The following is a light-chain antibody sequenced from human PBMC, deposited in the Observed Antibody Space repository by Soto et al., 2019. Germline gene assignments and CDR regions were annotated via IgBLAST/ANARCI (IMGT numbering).Light chain of an antibody. V-gene: IGKV1-39*01. J-gene: IGKJ2*01. CDR1: QSISTY. CDR2: AAS. Sequence: DIQMTQSPSSLTASVGDRVTLTCRASQSISTYLNWYQQKPGKAPKLLIYAASSLQSGVPSRLSGSGSGTDFTLTISSLHPEYFATYYCQQSYTIPYTFGQGTKLEI. CDR3: QQSYTIPYT.